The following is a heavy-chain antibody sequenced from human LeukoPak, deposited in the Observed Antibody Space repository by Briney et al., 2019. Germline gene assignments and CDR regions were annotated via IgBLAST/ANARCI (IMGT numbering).Heavy chain of an antibody. CDR2: IYYSGST. CDR3: AREGDYYDSSGYHQTAFDI. Sequence: PSETLSLTCTVSGGSISSGGYSWSWIRQHPGKGLEWIGYIYYSGSTYYNPSLKSRVTISVDTSKNQFTLKLSSVTAADTAVYYCAREGDYYDSSGYHQTAFDIWGQGTMVTVSS. V-gene: IGHV4-31*03. CDR1: GGSISSGGYS. J-gene: IGHJ3*02. D-gene: IGHD3-22*01.